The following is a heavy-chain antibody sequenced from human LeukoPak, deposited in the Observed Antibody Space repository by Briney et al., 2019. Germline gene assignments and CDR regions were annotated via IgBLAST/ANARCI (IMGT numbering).Heavy chain of an antibody. CDR2: ISGSGGST. D-gene: IGHD6-19*01. J-gene: IGHJ6*02. V-gene: IGHV3-23*01. CDR3: AKHLAVARTLYYYYGMDV. CDR1: GFTFSSYA. Sequence: GASLRLSCAASGFTFSSYAMSWVRQAPGKGLEWVSAISGSGGSTYYADSVKGRFTISRDNSKNTLYLQMNSLRAEDTAVYYCAKHLAVARTLYYYYGMDVWGQRTTVTVPS.